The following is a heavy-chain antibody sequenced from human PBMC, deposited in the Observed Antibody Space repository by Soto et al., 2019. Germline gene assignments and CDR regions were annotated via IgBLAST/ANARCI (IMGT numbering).Heavy chain of an antibody. J-gene: IGHJ5*02. D-gene: IGHD1-1*01. CDR3: ARGSPCSTTTCSLNEVWFDP. V-gene: IGHV1-69*01. CDR2: IIPLFGTA. Sequence: QLQLLQSGAELKRPGSSVKVSCKASGETFSTFAITWVRQAPGHGPEWMGGIIPLFGTAHYARRFEDRVTMTADESTSTAYMELRSLTSEDTAIYYCARGSPCSTTTCSLNEVWFDPWGQGTLVTVST. CDR1: GETFSTFA.